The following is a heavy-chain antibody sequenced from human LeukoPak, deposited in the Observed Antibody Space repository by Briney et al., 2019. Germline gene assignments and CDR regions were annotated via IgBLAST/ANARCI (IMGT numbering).Heavy chain of an antibody. D-gene: IGHD2-2*01. CDR3: ARALPSKLYYFDY. Sequence: GGSLRLSCAASGFTFISYEMNWVRQAPGKGLEWVSYISSSGSTIYYADSVKGGFTISRDNAKNSLYLQMNSLRAEDTAVYYCARALPSKLYYFDYWGQGTLVTVSS. V-gene: IGHV3-48*03. J-gene: IGHJ4*02. CDR2: ISSSGSTI. CDR1: GFTFISYE.